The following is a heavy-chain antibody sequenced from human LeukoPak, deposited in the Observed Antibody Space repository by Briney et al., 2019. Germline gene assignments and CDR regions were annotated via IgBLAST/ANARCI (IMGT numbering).Heavy chain of an antibody. CDR2: IYYSEST. CDR3: ASDASGYSNHAFDI. V-gene: IGHV4-39*07. CDR1: GGSISSSSYY. Sequence: PSETLSLTCSVSGGSISSSSYYWVWIRQPPGKGLEWIGSIYYSESTSYNPSLKSRFTISVDTSKNQFSLRLTSVTAADTAVYYCASDASGYSNHAFDIWGQGTMVSVSS. D-gene: IGHD3-22*01. J-gene: IGHJ3*02.